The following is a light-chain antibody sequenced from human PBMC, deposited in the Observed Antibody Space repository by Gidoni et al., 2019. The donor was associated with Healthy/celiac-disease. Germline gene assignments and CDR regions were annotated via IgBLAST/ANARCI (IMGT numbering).Light chain of an antibody. CDR1: QGISSY. CDR2: AAS. J-gene: IGKJ4*01. CDR3: QQLNSYALT. V-gene: IGKV1-9*01. Sequence: IPFTQSPSSLSASVGDRVTITCRASQGISSYLAWYQQKPGKAPKLLISAASTLQSGVPSRFSGSGSGTDFTLTISSLQPEDFATYYCQQLNSYALTFGGGTKVESK.